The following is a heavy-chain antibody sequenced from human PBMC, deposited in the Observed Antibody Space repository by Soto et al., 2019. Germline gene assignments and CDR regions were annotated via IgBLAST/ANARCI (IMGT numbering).Heavy chain of an antibody. V-gene: IGHV1-8*01. D-gene: IGHD1-1*01. CDR1: GYTFTSYD. CDR2: MNPNSGNT. CDR3: ARGPLRWNDDYYYYYMDV. Sequence: ASVKVSCKASGYTFTSYDINWVRQATGLGLEWMGWMNPNSGNTGYAQKFQGRVTMTRNTSISTAYMELSSLRSEDTAVYYCARGPLRWNDDYYYYYMDVWGKGTTVTVSS. J-gene: IGHJ6*03.